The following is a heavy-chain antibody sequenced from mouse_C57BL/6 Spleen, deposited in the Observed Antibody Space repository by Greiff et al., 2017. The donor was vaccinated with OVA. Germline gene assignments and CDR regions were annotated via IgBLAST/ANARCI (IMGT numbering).Heavy chain of an antibody. CDR2: IYPGDGDT. CDR3: ARGYYGSRDFDY. J-gene: IGHJ2*01. Sequence: QVQLQQSGPELVKPGASVKISCKASGYAFSSSWMNWVKQRPGKGLEWSGRIYPGDGDTNYNGKFTGKATLTADKSSSTAYMQLSSLTSEDSAVYFCARGYYGSRDFDYWGQGTTLTVSS. CDR1: GYAFSSSW. D-gene: IGHD1-1*01. V-gene: IGHV1-82*01.